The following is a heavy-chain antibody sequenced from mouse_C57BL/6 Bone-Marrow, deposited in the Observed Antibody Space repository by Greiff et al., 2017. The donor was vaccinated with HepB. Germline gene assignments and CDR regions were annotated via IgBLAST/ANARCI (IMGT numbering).Heavy chain of an antibody. V-gene: IGHV3-6*01. CDR1: GYSITSGYY. CDR2: ISYDGSN. D-gene: IGHD4-1*01. J-gene: IGHJ2*01. CDR3: ARDRLGLYYFDY. Sequence: EVQLQQSGPGLVKPSQSLSLTCSVTGYSITSGYYWNWIRQFPGNKLEWMGYISYDGSNNYNPSLKNRISITRDTSKNQFFLKLNSVTTEDTATYYCARDRLGLYYFDYWGQGTTLTVSS.